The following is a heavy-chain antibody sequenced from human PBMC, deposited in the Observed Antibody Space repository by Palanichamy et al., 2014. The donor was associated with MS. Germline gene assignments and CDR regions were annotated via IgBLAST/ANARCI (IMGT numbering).Heavy chain of an antibody. Sequence: EVQLVESGGNLVQPGGSLRLSCAASGFTFSSSWMHWVRQAPGKGLEWVANIKQDGSQKYYVDSVKGRFTISRDNAQNSLYLQMNGLRAEDTAVYYCAAFGELGCWGQGTLVTVSS. D-gene: IGHD3-10*01. J-gene: IGHJ4*02. CDR1: GFTFSSSW. CDR3: AAFGELGC. V-gene: IGHV3-7*03. CDR2: IKQDGSQK.